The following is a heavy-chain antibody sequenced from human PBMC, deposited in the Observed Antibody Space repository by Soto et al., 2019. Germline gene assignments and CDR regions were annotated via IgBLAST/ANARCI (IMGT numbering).Heavy chain of an antibody. Sequence: GGSLRLSCAASGFIFENFGMSWVRQAPGKGLEWISSISGSGFKKYYADSVKGRFTISRDNSKNTLYLQMNSLRAEDTAVYYCAKDHKLWFPVGSFDYWGQGTLVTVSS. CDR3: AKDHKLWFPVGSFDY. V-gene: IGHV3-23*01. CDR1: GFIFENFG. D-gene: IGHD5-18*01. J-gene: IGHJ4*02. CDR2: ISGSGFKK.